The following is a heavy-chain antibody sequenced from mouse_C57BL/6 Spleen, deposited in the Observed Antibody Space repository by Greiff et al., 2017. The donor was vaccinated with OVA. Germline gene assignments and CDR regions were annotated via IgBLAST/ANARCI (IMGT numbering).Heavy chain of an antibody. CDR2: IYPGDGDT. CDR1: GYAFSSSW. CDR3: ARWHYGSSYWYFDV. J-gene: IGHJ1*03. D-gene: IGHD1-1*01. Sequence: VQLQQSGPELVKPGASVKISCKASGYAFSSSWMNWVKQRPGKGLEWIGRIYPGDGDTNYNGKFKGKATLTADKSSSTAYMQLSSLTSEDSAVYFCARWHYGSSYWYFDVWGKGTTVTVSS. V-gene: IGHV1-82*01.